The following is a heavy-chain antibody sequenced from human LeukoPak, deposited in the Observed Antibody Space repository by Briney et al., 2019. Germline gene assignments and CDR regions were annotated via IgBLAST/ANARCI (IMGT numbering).Heavy chain of an antibody. Sequence: PSETLSLTCTVSGGSISSGDYYWSWIRQPPGKGLGWIGYIYYSGSTYYNPSLKSRVTISVDTSKNQFSLKLSSVTAADTAVYYCARGTRPQSLEADAFDIWGQGTMVTVSS. CDR3: ARGTRPQSLEADAFDI. CDR1: GGSISSGDYY. D-gene: IGHD3-3*01. V-gene: IGHV4-30-4*01. J-gene: IGHJ3*02. CDR2: IYYSGST.